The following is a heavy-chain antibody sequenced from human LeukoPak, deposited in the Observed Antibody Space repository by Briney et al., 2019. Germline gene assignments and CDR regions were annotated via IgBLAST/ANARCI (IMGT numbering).Heavy chain of an antibody. V-gene: IGHV4-34*01. D-gene: IGHD1-14*01. CDR1: GGSFSGYY. Sequence: SETLSLTCAVYGGSFSGYYWSWIRQPPGKGLEWIGEINHSGSTNYNPSLKSRVTISVDTSKNQFSLKLSSVTAADTAVYYCARRQGNRRYNWFDPWGQGTLVTVSS. J-gene: IGHJ5*02. CDR3: ARRQGNRRYNWFDP. CDR2: INHSGST.